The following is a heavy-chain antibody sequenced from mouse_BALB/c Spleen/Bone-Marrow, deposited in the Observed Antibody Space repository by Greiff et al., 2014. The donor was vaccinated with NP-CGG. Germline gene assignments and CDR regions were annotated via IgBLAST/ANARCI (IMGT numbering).Heavy chain of an antibody. D-gene: IGHD1-1*01. Sequence: QVQLQQSGAELVRPGVSVKISCKGSGYTFTDYAMHWVKQSHAKGLEWIGVISTYYGDASYNQKFKGKATMTVGKSSSTAYMELARLTSEDSAIYYCARESIYYYGSTLDYWGQGTTLKVSS. CDR2: ISTYYGDA. CDR1: GYTFTDYA. CDR3: ARESIYYYGSTLDY. J-gene: IGHJ2*01. V-gene: IGHV1S137*01.